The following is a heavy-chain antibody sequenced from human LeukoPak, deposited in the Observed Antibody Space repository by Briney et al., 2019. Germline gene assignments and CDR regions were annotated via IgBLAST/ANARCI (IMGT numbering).Heavy chain of an antibody. CDR2: ISSSSTYI. D-gene: IGHD2-15*01. CDR1: GFTFSSYS. Sequence: PGGSLRLSCAASGFTFSSYSMNWVRQAPGKGLEWVSSISSSSTYIDYADSVQGRFTISRDNAKNSLYLQMNSLRAEDTAVYYCARVLYCSGGSCYSRWFFDLWGRGTPVTVSP. V-gene: IGHV3-21*06. J-gene: IGHJ2*01. CDR3: ARVLYCSGGSCYSRWFFDL.